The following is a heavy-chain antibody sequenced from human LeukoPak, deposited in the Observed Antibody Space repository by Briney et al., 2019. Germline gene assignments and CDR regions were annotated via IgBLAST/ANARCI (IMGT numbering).Heavy chain of an antibody. V-gene: IGHV3-30*18. Sequence: WGSLRLSCAASGLTFSGYDIHWGSHAPGKGLEWVAVISYDGSNKYYADSVKGRFTISRDNSKNTLYLQMTSLSAEDTAVYYCAKDFWSATYYFDYWGQGTLVTVSS. D-gene: IGHD3-3*01. CDR1: GLTFSGYD. J-gene: IGHJ4*02. CDR3: AKDFWSATYYFDY. CDR2: ISYDGSNK.